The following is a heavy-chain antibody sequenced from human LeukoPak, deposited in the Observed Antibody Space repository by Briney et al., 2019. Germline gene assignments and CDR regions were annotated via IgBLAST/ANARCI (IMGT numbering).Heavy chain of an antibody. CDR2: INPNSGGT. CDR1: GYTFTGYY. J-gene: IGHJ4*02. D-gene: IGHD4-23*01. CDR3: ARADYGGNEYYFDY. V-gene: IGHV1-2*02. Sequence: ASVKVSCKASGYTFTGYYMHWVRQAPGQGLEWMGWINPNSGGTNYAQKFQGRVTITADESTSTAYMELSSLRSEDTAVYYCARADYGGNEYYFDYWGQGTLVTVSS.